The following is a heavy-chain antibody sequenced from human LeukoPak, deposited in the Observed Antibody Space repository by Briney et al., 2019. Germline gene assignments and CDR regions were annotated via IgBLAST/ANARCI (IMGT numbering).Heavy chain of an antibody. CDR3: AREGRFLEWLLRSYYYYYMDV. Sequence: GGSLRLSCAASGFTFSSYSMNWVRQAPGKGLEWVSYISSSSSTIYYADSVKGRFTISRDNAKNSLYLQMNSLRAEDTAVYYCAREGRFLEWLLRSYYYYYMDVWGKGTTVTVSS. J-gene: IGHJ6*03. V-gene: IGHV3-48*01. CDR2: ISSSSSTI. CDR1: GFTFSSYS. D-gene: IGHD3-3*01.